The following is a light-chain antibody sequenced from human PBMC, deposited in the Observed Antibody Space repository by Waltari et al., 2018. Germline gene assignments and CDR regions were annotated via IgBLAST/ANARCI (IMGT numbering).Light chain of an antibody. CDR1: RTNIGSNT. CDR2: SND. J-gene: IGLJ3*02. Sequence: HSVLTQPPTASGTPGPRVTIHCSGIRTNIGSNTVNWYQQFPGTAPKLLIYSNDLRPSGVPDLFSGSKSGTSASLAISGLQSEDEALYYCAAWDDSPNEYFLCGGGPKL. CDR3: AAWDDSPNEYFL. V-gene: IGLV1-44*01.